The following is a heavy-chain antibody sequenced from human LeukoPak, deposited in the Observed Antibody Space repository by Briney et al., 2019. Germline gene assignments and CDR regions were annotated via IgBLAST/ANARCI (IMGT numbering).Heavy chain of an antibody. CDR2: INHSGST. Sequence: LSLTXAVYGGSFXGYYWSWIRQPPGKXLEWIGEINHSGSTNYNPSLKSRVTISVDTSKDQFSLKLSSVTAADTAVYYCARGRSSGYYGIRYYFDYWGQGTLVTVSS. CDR3: ARGRSSGYYGIRYYFDY. CDR1: GGSFXGYY. V-gene: IGHV4-34*01. J-gene: IGHJ4*02. D-gene: IGHD3-22*01.